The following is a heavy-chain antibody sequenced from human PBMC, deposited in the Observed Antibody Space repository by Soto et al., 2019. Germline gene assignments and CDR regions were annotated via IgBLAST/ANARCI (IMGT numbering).Heavy chain of an antibody. CDR3: EKDHLDYYESSGYSTLEY. CDR2: ISWNSGSI. V-gene: IGHV3-9*01. CDR1: GFTFDDYA. D-gene: IGHD3-22*01. J-gene: IGHJ4*02. Sequence: GGSLRLSCAASGFTFDDYAMHWVRQAPGKGLEWVSCISWNSGSIGYADSVKGRFTISRDNAKNSLYLQMNSLRAEDTALYYCEKDHLDYYESSGYSTLEYGGQGT.